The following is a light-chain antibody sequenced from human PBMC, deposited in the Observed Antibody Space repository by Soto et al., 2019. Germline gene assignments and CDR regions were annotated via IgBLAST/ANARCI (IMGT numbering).Light chain of an antibody. V-gene: IGLV2-14*01. CDR1: SSDVGGYNY. Sequence: QSALTQPASVSGSPGQSITISCTGTSSDVGGYNYVSWYQQHPGKAPKLMIYDVSNRPSGVSNRFSGSKSGNTASLTISGLXAXDEADYYCSSYTSSSLYVFGTGTKVTVL. CDR2: DVS. CDR3: SSYTSSSLYV. J-gene: IGLJ1*01.